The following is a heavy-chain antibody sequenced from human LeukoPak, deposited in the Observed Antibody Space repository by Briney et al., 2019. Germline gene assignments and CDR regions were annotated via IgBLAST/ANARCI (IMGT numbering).Heavy chain of an antibody. CDR1: GGSISSYY. CDR2: IYYSGST. D-gene: IGHD6-13*01. Sequence: SETLSLTCAVSGGSISSYYWSWIRQPPGKGLEWIGYIYYSGSTNYNPSLKSRVTISVDTSKNQFSLKLSSVTAADTAVYYCAAYSSSWQQSYWGQGTLVTVSS. J-gene: IGHJ4*02. V-gene: IGHV4-59*08. CDR3: AAYSSSWQQSY.